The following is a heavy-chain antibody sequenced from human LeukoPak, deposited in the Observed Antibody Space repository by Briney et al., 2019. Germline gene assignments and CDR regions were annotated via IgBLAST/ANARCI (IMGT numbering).Heavy chain of an antibody. J-gene: IGHJ4*02. CDR2: ISGSGGST. CDR1: GFNFGNYW. CDR3: AKGYGSGVSWFDY. Sequence: PGGSMRLSCAASGFNFGNYWMLWVRQGPGKGLEWVSGISGSGGSTYYADSVKGRFTISRDNSKNTLYLQMNSLRAEDTAVYYCAKGYGSGVSWFDYWGQGTLVTVSS. D-gene: IGHD3-10*01. V-gene: IGHV3-23*01.